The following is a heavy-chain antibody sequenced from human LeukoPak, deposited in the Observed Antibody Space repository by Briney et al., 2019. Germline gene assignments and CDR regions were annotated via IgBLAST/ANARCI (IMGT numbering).Heavy chain of an antibody. CDR1: GGTFSSYA. CDR3: ARGVQQLAVDEAFDI. V-gene: IGHV1-69*13. Sequence: SVKVSCKASGGTFSSYAISWVRQAPGQGLEWMGGIIPIFGTANYAQKFQGRVTITADESTSTAYMELSSLRSEDTAVYYCARGVQQLAVDEAFDIWGQGTVVTVSS. D-gene: IGHD6-6*01. J-gene: IGHJ3*02. CDR2: IIPIFGTA.